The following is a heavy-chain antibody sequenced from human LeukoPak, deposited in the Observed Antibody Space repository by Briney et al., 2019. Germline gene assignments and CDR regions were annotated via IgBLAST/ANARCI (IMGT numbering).Heavy chain of an antibody. CDR1: GSIFTSYW. D-gene: IGHD3-22*01. Sequence: GESLQISCKGSGSIFTSYWIGWVRQLPGKGLEWMGIIYPGDSDTRYSPSFQGQVTISADKSISTAYLQWSSLKASDTAMYYCARRSYYDSSGFDYWGQGTLVTVSS. CDR3: ARRSYYDSSGFDY. V-gene: IGHV5-51*01. CDR2: IYPGDSDT. J-gene: IGHJ4*02.